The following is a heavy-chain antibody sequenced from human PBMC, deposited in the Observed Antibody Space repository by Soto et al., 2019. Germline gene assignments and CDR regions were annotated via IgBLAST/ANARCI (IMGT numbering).Heavy chain of an antibody. CDR1: GYTFTGYY. J-gene: IGHJ6*02. CDR2: INPNSGGT. V-gene: IGHV1-2*04. CDR3: ARDATHPHYGMDV. Sequence: ASVKVSCKASGYTFTGYYMHWVRQAPGQGLEWMGWINPNSGGTNYAQKFQGWVTMTRDTSISTAYMELSRLRSDDTAVYYCARDATHPHYGMDVRGQGTTVTVSS.